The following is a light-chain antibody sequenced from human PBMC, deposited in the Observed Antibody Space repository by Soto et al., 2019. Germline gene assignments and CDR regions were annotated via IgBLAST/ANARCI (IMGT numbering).Light chain of an antibody. CDR1: QSVSSN. CDR3: QQYNNWPQT. V-gene: IGKV3-15*01. J-gene: IGKJ1*01. Sequence: ERVMTHSPTTLSVSPGSRSTLSCRASQSVSSNLAWYQQKPGQAPRLLIYGASTRATGIPDRFSGSGSGTEFTLTISRLQSEDFAVYYCQQYNNWPQTFGQGPRWIS. CDR2: GAS.